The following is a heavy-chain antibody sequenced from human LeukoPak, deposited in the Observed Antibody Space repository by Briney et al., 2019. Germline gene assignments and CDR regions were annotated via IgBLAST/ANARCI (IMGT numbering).Heavy chain of an antibody. V-gene: IGHV4-38-2*01. J-gene: IGHJ4*02. CDR3: ARQSGQGDMYYYDSSGYYFDY. CDR2: IYHSGST. D-gene: IGHD3-22*01. Sequence: PSETLSLTCAVSGYSISSGYYWGWIRQPPGKGLEWIGSIYHSGSTYYNPSLKSRVTISVDTSKNQFSLKLSSVTAADTAVYYCARQSGQGDMYYYDSSGYYFDYWGQGTLVTVSS. CDR1: GYSISSGYY.